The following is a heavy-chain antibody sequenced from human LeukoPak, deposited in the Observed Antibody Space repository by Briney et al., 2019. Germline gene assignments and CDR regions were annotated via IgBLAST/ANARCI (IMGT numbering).Heavy chain of an antibody. J-gene: IGHJ4*02. D-gene: IGHD1-26*01. CDR2: ISSSSSYI. Sequence: GGSLRLSCAASGFTFSTYTMVWVRQAPGKGLEWVSSISSSSSYIFNADSVKGRFSISRDNAKNSLYLQMNSLRAEDTAVYYCARDWYSGSYPLDYWGQGTLVTVSS. CDR1: GFTFSTYT. CDR3: ARDWYSGSYPLDY. V-gene: IGHV3-21*01.